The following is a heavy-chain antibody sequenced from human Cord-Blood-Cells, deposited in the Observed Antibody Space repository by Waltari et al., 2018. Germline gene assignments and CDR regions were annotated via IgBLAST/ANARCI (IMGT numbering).Heavy chain of an antibody. Sequence: EVQLVESGGGLVQPGRSLRLSCAASGFTFDDYAMQWVRQAPGKGLVWFSGISWNSGSIGYADSVKGRFTISRDNAKNSLYLQMNSLRAEDMALYYCAKDNLKGSSWYDGAFDIWGQGTMVTVSS. V-gene: IGHV3-9*03. CDR2: ISWNSGSI. D-gene: IGHD6-13*01. CDR3: AKDNLKGSSWYDGAFDI. CDR1: GFTFDDYA. J-gene: IGHJ3*02.